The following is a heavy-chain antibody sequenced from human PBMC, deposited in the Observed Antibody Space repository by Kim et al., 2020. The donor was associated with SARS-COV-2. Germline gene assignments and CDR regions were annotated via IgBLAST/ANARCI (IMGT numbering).Heavy chain of an antibody. V-gene: IGHV3-13*01. Sequence: GGSLRLSCAASGFTFSSYDMYWVRQATGKGLEWVSAIKTDGDTYYADSVKGRFTVSRENAKNSLYLQMNILRVGDTAVYYCARSDPKYSSGWTNWFDPWGQGTLVTVSS. CDR3: ARSDPKYSSGWTNWFDP. CDR2: IKTDGDT. J-gene: IGHJ5*02. D-gene: IGHD6-19*01. CDR1: GFTFSSYD.